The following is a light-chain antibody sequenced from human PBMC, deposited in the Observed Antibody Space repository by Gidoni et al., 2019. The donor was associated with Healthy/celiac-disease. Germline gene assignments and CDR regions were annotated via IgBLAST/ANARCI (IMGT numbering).Light chain of an antibody. CDR1: QDISNY. V-gene: IGKV1-33*01. J-gene: IGKJ2*03. CDR3: QQYDNLPYS. CDR2: DAS. Sequence: DIQLTQSPSSLSASVGARVTITCQASQDISNYLNWYQQKPGKAPKLLIYDASNLETGVPSRFSGSGSGTDFTFTISSLQPEDIATYYCQQYDNLPYSFXXXTKLEIK.